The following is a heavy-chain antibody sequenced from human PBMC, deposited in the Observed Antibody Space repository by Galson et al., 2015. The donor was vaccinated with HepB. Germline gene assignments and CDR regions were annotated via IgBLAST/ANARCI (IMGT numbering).Heavy chain of an antibody. J-gene: IGHJ6*03. V-gene: IGHV1-3*01. CDR3: ARGVRRGLHYPGYYYYYYYMDV. Sequence: SVKVSCKASGYTFTSYAMHWVRQAPGQRLEWMGWINAGNGNTKYSQKFQGRVTITRDTSASTAYMELSSLRSEDTAVYYCARGVRRGLHYPGYYYYYYYMDVWGKGTTVTVSS. CDR2: INAGNGNT. D-gene: IGHD3-10*01. CDR1: GYTFTSYA.